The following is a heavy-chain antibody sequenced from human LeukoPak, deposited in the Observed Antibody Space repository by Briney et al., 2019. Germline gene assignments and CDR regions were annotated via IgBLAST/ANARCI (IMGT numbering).Heavy chain of an antibody. D-gene: IGHD4-23*01. J-gene: IGHJ5*01. Sequence: SETLSLTCTVSGGSISSINHHWGWVRQSPGKDLEWTGSIYNGRTTFSNPSLNSRVTISIVTSKNQFSPQLNSVTAADTAVYYCVRHDGRSGGTMGAFDSWGQGSLVTVSS. CDR2: IYNGRTT. V-gene: IGHV4-39*01. CDR1: GGSISSINHH. CDR3: VRHDGRSGGTMGAFDS.